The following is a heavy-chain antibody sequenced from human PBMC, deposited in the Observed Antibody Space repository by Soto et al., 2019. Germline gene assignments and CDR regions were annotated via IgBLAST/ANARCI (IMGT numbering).Heavy chain of an antibody. CDR2: ITGGGGGT. CDR1: GFTSSGYA. J-gene: IGHJ5*02. Sequence: EVQLLESGGGLVQPGGSLRLSCTASGFTSSGYAMSWVRQAPGKGLEWVSSITGGGGGTYYADSVRGRFTSSRDNSKNTLYLQMNSLRVEDTALYYCAKRRDNYDSTGYYFSWGQGTLVTVSS. CDR3: AKRRDNYDSTGYYFS. D-gene: IGHD3-22*01. V-gene: IGHV3-23*01.